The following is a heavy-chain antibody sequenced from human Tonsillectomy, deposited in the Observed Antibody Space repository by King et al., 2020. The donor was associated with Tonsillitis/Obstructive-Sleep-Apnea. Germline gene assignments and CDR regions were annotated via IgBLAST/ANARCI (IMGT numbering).Heavy chain of an antibody. V-gene: IGHV3-9*01. CDR1: GFTFDDYA. J-gene: IGHJ4*02. CDR2: ISWNSGTI. D-gene: IGHD1-7*01. Sequence: VQLVESGGGLVQPGRSLRLSCAASGFTFDDYAMHWVRQAPGKGLEWVSGISWNSGTIGYADSVKGRFTVSRDNAKNSLYLQMNSLRSEDTALYYCAKDKTKNWNYDTPNDYWGQGTLVTVSS. CDR3: AKDKTKNWNYDTPNDY.